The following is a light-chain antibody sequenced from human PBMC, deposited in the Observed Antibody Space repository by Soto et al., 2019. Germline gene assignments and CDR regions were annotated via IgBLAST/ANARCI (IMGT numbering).Light chain of an antibody. CDR2: EVS. Sequence: QSVLTQPASVSGSPGQSITISCTGTNNDVGGYNFVSWYQQHPGKAPKLMLYEVSHRPSGVSNRFSGSKSANTASLTISGLQPDDEADYYCISYTSSNTWIFGGGTQLTVL. CDR3: ISYTSSNTWI. V-gene: IGLV2-14*03. CDR1: NNDVGGYNF. J-gene: IGLJ2*01.